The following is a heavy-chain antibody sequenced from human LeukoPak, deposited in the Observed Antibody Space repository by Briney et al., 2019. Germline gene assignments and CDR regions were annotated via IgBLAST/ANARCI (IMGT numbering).Heavy chain of an antibody. D-gene: IGHD1-26*01. CDR2: IYYSGST. J-gene: IGHJ3*02. CDR1: GGSISSYY. CDR3: ARAVGAAFDI. V-gene: IGHV4-59*01. Sequence: PSETLSLTCTVSGGSISSYYWSWIRQPPGKGLEWIGYIYYSGSTNYNPSLKSRVTISVDTSKNQFSLKLRSVTAADTAVYCCARAVGAAFDIWGQGTMVTVSS.